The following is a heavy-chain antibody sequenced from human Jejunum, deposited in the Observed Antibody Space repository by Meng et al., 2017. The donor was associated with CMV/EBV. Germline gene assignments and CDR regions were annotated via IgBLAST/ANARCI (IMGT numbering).Heavy chain of an antibody. CDR1: GFTLSSYS. CDR3: ARTNLHTHMDV. J-gene: IGHJ6*02. D-gene: IGHD2-2*02. CDR2: IYSTGGT. V-gene: IGHV3-53*01. Sequence: CVASGFTLSSYSMNWVRQAPGKGLEWVSVIYSTGGTYYADSVRGRLAISRDNSKNTVFLQMSSLRAEDTAVYYCARTNLHTHMDVWGQGTTVTVSS.